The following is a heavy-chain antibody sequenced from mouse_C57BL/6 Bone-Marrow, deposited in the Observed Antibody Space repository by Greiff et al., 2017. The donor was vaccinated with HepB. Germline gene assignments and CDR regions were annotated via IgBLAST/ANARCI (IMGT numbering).Heavy chain of an antibody. Sequence: VHVKQSGAELVRPGASVKLSCTASGFNIKDDYMHWVKQRPEQGLEWIGWIDPENGDTEYASKFQGKATITADTSSNTAYLQLSSLTSEDTAVYYCTTLTGPDYWGQGTTLTVSS. CDR2: IDPENGDT. CDR1: GFNIKDDY. D-gene: IGHD4-1*01. V-gene: IGHV14-4*01. J-gene: IGHJ2*01. CDR3: TTLTGPDY.